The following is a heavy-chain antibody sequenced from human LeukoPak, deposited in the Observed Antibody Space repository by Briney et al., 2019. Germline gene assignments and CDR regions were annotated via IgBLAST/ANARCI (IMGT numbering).Heavy chain of an antibody. Sequence: GGSLRLSCAASGFTFSAYEMSWVRQAPGKGLEWVSYISTSGRTIYYADSVKGRFTISRDNAKNSLYLQMNSLRAEDAAVYYCARDPAGNGGHFDCWGQGTLVTVSS. CDR3: ARDPAGNGGHFDC. CDR2: ISTSGRTI. J-gene: IGHJ4*02. CDR1: GFTFSAYE. D-gene: IGHD1-1*01. V-gene: IGHV3-48*03.